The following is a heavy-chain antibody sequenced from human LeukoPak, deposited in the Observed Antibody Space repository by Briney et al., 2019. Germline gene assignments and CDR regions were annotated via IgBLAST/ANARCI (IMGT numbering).Heavy chain of an antibody. D-gene: IGHD5-24*01. CDR3: AKDLRRDGYNWFDY. CDR2: ISYDGSIK. J-gene: IGHJ4*02. Sequence: GSLRLSCAASEISFSNYGMHWVRQAPGKGLGWVAVISYDGSIKYYADSVKGRFTISRDNSKNTLYLQMNSLRAEDTAMYYCAKDLRRDGYNWFDYWGQGTLVTVSS. V-gene: IGHV3-30*18. CDR1: EISFSNYG.